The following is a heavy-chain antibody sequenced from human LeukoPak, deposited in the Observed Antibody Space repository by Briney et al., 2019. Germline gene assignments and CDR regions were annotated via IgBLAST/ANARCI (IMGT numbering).Heavy chain of an antibody. V-gene: IGHV3-53*01. J-gene: IGHJ4*02. CDR1: GFTVSSNY. CDR3: ARGGYTYGSFDY. CDR2: IYSSGST. Sequence: GGSLRLFCAASGFTVSSNYMSWVRQAPGKGLEWVSVIYSSGSTYYADSVKGRFTISRDNSKNTLFLQMSSLRAEDTAVYYCARGGYTYGSFDYWGQGTLVTVSS. D-gene: IGHD5-18*01.